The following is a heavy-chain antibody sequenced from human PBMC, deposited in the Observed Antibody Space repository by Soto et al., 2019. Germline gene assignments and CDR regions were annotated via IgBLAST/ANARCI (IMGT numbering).Heavy chain of an antibody. CDR1: GGAISSGGYY. V-gene: IGHV4-31*03. CDR2: IYYSGSI. CDR3: ARSDYGGNFDAFDI. D-gene: IGHD4-17*01. Sequence: SETLSLTCTVSGGAISSGGYYWNWIRQHPGKGLEWIGYIYYSGSIDYNPSLKSRVTISVDTSKNQFSLKLSSVAAADTAVYYCARSDYGGNFDAFDIWGQGAMVTVSS. J-gene: IGHJ3*02.